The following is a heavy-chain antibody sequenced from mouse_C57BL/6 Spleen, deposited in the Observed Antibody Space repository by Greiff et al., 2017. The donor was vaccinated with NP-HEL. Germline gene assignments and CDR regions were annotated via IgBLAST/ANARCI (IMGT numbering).Heavy chain of an antibody. CDR2: IDPETGGT. Sequence: VQGVESGAELVRPGASVTLSCKASGYTFTDYEMHWVKQTPVHGLEWIGAIDPETGGTAYNQKFKGKAILTADKSSSTAYMELRSLTSEDSAVYYCTDNHGGFAYWGQGTLVTVSA. J-gene: IGHJ3*01. CDR1: GYTFTDYE. V-gene: IGHV1-15*01. CDR3: TDNHGGFAY.